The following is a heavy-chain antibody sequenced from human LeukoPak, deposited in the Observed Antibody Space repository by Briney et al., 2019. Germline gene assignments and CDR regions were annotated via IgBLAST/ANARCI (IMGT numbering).Heavy chain of an antibody. J-gene: IGHJ5*02. Sequence: GGSLRLSCAASGFTFSSYEMNWVRQAPGKGLEWVANIKQDGSEKYYVDSVKGRFTISRDNTKNSLYLQMNSLRAEDTAVYYCARDVGGYYDILTGYSGNWFDPWGQGTLVTVSS. CDR1: GFTFSSYE. CDR3: ARDVGGYYDILTGYSGNWFDP. V-gene: IGHV3-7*01. CDR2: IKQDGSEK. D-gene: IGHD3-9*01.